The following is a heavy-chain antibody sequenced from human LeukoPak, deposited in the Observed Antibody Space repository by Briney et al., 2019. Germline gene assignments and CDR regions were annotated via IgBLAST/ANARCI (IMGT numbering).Heavy chain of an antibody. CDR1: GYSFTSYW. CDR3: ARHVGGLWELTRRLGYFDY. V-gene: IGHV5-51*01. Sequence: GESLKISCKGSGYSFTSYWIGWVRQMPGKGLEWLGITYPGDSDTRYSPSFQGQVTISADKSISTAYLQWSSLKASDTAMYYCARHVGGLWELTRRLGYFDYWGQGTLVTVSS. J-gene: IGHJ4*02. CDR2: TYPGDSDT. D-gene: IGHD1-26*01.